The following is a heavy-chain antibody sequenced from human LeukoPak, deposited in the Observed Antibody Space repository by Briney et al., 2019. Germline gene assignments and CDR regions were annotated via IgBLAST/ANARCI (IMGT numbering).Heavy chain of an antibody. CDR2: IYDSGST. CDR1: GGSVSSGGYY. CDR3: ARDWDGVVGNAVDI. V-gene: IGHV4-31*03. J-gene: IGHJ3*02. Sequence: SETLSLTCTVSGGSVSSGGYYWNWIRQHPGKGLEWIGYIYDSGSTDYNPSLKSRVIISVDTSKNQFSLRLTSVTVADTAVYYCARDWDGVVGNAVDIWGQGTTITVSS. D-gene: IGHD2-15*01.